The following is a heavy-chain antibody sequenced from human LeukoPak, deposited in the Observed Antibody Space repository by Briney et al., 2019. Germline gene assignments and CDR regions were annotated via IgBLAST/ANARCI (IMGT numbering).Heavy chain of an antibody. CDR3: ARLLRVGYCSTTTCNWFDP. CDR2: IYTRGST. Sequence: SETLSLTCAVYGGSFSGYYWSWIRQPAGKGLEWIGRIYTRGSTNYNPSLKSRVTISVDTSKNQFSLKLSSVTAADTAVYYCARLLRVGYCSTTTCNWFDPWGQGTLVTVSS. D-gene: IGHD2-2*03. J-gene: IGHJ5*02. V-gene: IGHV4-59*10. CDR1: GGSFSGYY.